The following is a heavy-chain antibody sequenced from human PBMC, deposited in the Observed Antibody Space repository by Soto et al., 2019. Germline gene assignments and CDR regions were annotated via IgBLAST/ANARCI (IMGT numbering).Heavy chain of an antibody. CDR2: IYHSGST. Sequence: SETLSLTCAVSSGSISSSNWWSWVRQPPGKGLEWIGEIYHSGSTNYNPSLKSRVTISVDKSKNQFSLKLSSVTAADTAVYYCARGLQDYDFWSGYYRSRRYYYYMDVWGKGTTVTVSS. V-gene: IGHV4-4*02. J-gene: IGHJ6*03. CDR3: ARGLQDYDFWSGYYRSRRYYYYMDV. CDR1: SGSISSSNW. D-gene: IGHD3-3*01.